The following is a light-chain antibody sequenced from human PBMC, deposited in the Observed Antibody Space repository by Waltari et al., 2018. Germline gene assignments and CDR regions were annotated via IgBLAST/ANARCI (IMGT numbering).Light chain of an antibody. CDR2: DAS. J-gene: IGKJ5*01. CDR3: QQYDNLPIT. CDR1: QDISNY. V-gene: IGKV1-33*01. Sequence: LSASVGDRVTITCQASQDISNYLNWYQQKPGKAPKLLIYDASNLETGVPSRFSGSGSGTDFTFTISSLQPEDIATYYCQQYDNLPITFGQGTRLEIK.